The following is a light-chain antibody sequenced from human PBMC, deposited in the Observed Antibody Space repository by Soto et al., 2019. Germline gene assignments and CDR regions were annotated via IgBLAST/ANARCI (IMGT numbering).Light chain of an antibody. J-gene: IGKJ1*01. V-gene: IGKV3-15*01. CDR1: QSVSSN. Sequence: EIVMTQSPDTLSVSPGERATISCRASQSVSSNLAWYQQKPGQAPRLLMYGASTRATGIPARFSGSGSGTEFTLTISSLQSEDFAVYYCQQYHNWPPWTFGQGTKVEIK. CDR2: GAS. CDR3: QQYHNWPPWT.